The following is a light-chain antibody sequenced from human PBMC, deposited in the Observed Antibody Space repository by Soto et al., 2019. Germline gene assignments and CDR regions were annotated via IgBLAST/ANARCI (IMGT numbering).Light chain of an antibody. Sequence: AIRMAQSPSSCSASTGDRVTITCRASQGISSNLAWYQVKTGKAPRLLIYTASYLESGVPSRFSGSGSGTDFTLTISSLQSEDFAVYYCQQYFSYPLTFGGGTKVEIK. J-gene: IGKJ4*01. V-gene: IGKV1-8*01. CDR2: TAS. CDR3: QQYFSYPLT. CDR1: QGISSN.